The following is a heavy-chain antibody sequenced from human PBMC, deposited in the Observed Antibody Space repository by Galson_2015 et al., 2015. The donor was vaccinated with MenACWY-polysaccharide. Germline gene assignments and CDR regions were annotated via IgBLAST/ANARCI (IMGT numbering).Heavy chain of an antibody. CDR1: GFTFSSHW. Sequence: SLRLSCAAYGFTFSSHWMTWVRQAPGKGLEWVATIKQDGSEKYYVDSVKGRFTISRDNAKNSLSLQMNSPRAEDTAVYYCARAGEGWFDSWGQGTLVTVSS. D-gene: IGHD3-10*01. V-gene: IGHV3-7*01. CDR2: IKQDGSEK. CDR3: ARAGEGWFDS. J-gene: IGHJ5*01.